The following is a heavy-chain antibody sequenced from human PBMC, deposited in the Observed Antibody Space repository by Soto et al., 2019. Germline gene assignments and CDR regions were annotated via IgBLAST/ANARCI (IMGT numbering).Heavy chain of an antibody. J-gene: IGHJ4*02. V-gene: IGHV3-30-3*01. CDR2: ISYDGSNK. Sequence: CVAVISYDGSNKYYADSVKGRFTISRDNSKNTLYLQMNSLRAEDTAVYYCASEARTYYDFWSGYPNTIDYWGQGTLVTVSS. CDR3: ASEARTYYDFWSGYPNTIDY. D-gene: IGHD3-3*01.